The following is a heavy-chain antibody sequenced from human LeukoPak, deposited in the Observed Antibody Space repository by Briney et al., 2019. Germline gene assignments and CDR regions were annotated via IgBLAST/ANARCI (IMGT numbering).Heavy chain of an antibody. D-gene: IGHD2-2*01. CDR1: GGTFSSYA. V-gene: IGHV1-69*01. CDR2: IIPIFGTA. Sequence: ASVKVSCKASGGTFSSYAISWVRQAPGQGLEWMGGIIPIFGTANYAQKFQGRVTIAADESTSTAYMELSSLRSEDTAVYYCARERGVVTRYCSSTSCYGYFDYWGQGTLVTVSS. J-gene: IGHJ4*02. CDR3: ARERGVVTRYCSSTSCYGYFDY.